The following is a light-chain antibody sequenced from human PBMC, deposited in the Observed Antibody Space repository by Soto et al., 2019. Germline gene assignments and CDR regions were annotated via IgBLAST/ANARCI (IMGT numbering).Light chain of an antibody. CDR3: QQYGSSPLFA. CDR1: QSVSSNY. Sequence: EIVLTQSPGTLSLSPGERATLSCRASQSVSSNYLAWYQQKPGQAPRLLIYGASSRATGIPDRFSGSGSGTDFTLTISSLEPEDFAVYYCQQYGSSPLFACGPGTEVDLK. J-gene: IGKJ3*01. V-gene: IGKV3-20*01. CDR2: GAS.